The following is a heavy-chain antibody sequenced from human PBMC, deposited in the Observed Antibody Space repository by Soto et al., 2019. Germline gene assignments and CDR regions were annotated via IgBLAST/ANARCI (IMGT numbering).Heavy chain of an antibody. CDR2: ITDTGSRT. V-gene: IGHV3-48*01. Sequence: GGSLRLSFADAGFIFSSYSRNWVRRAPGKGLEWVSYITDTGSRTDYADSVKGRFTISRDNAKNSLYLQMNSLRAEDTAVYYCATDRSWASGHWGQGALVPVSS. CDR1: GFIFSSYS. CDR3: ATDRSWASGH. J-gene: IGHJ4*02. D-gene: IGHD1-26*01.